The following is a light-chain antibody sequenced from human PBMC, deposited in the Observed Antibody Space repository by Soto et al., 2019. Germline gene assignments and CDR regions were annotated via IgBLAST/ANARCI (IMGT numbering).Light chain of an antibody. CDR2: KAS. V-gene: IGKV1-5*03. Sequence: IQMNHSASPVSANIGDRVTITCRASQSISVWLAWYQQKAGKAPNLLIYKASRLESGVPSRFSGSGSETEFTLTISGLQPGDSAPYYCQQYNSYSPPFAQGTKVDIK. CDR1: QSISVW. J-gene: IGKJ1*01. CDR3: QQYNSYSPP.